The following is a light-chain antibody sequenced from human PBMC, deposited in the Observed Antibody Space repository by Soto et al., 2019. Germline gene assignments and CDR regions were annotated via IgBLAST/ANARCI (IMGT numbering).Light chain of an antibody. Sequence: DIVLTQSPEFLAVSLGERATIKCRSSQSLLSSRNGRHTLSWLQKKPGQPPRLLIYWASTRHSGVPDRFRGGPSRTDFTLTISSLQPDDVAVYYCKQHLDFLITFGGWTKVDIK. V-gene: IGKV4-1*01. J-gene: IGKJ4*01. CDR3: KQHLDFLIT. CDR1: QSLLSSRNGRHT. CDR2: WAS.